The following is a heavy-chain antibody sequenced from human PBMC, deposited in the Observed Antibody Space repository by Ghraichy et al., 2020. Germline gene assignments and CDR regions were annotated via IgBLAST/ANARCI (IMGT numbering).Heavy chain of an antibody. J-gene: IGHJ4*02. CDR1: GGSMRTYNHH. CDR2: IHLSGSI. V-gene: IGHV4-39*01. Sequence: SETLSLTCRVSGGSMRTYNHHWGWIRQPPGKGLEWIGNIHLSGSINYNPSLKSRVAMSVDPSKSQFSLKLRSVTAADTAVYYCARLGPLAEDYWGQGALVTISS. CDR3: ARLGPLAEDY.